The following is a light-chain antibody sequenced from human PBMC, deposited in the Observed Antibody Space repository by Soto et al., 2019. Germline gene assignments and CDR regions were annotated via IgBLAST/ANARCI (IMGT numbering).Light chain of an antibody. CDR3: QQRSNWIT. CDR1: QSVGSH. CDR2: DAS. V-gene: IGKV3-11*01. J-gene: IGKJ5*01. Sequence: IVLTQSPATLSFSPWERATLFCSASQSVGSHLAWYQQKPGQPPRLLIYDASNRATGIPARFSGSGSGTDFTLTISSLEPEDFAVYYCQQRSNWITFGQGTRLEIK.